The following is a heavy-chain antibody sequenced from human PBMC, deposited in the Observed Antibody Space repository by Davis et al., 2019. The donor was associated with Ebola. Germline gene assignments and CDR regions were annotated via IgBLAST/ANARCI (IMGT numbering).Heavy chain of an antibody. J-gene: IGHJ5*01. CDR2: ISSSSSTI. CDR3: TRVNAVTGYSRFDS. Sequence: GESLKISCAASGFTFSSYSMNWVRQAPGKGLEWVSSISSSSSTIYYADSVKGRFTISRDNAKNSLYLQMNSLRAEDTALYHCTRVNAVTGYSRFDSWGQGTLVTVSS. CDR1: GFTFSSYS. D-gene: IGHD3-9*01. V-gene: IGHV3-21*04.